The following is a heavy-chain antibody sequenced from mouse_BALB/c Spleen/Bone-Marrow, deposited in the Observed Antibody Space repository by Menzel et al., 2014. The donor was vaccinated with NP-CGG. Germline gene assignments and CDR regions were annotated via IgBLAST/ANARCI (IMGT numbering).Heavy chain of an antibody. Sequence: EVQRVESGPELVKPGASVKMSCKASGYTFTRYVIHWVRQKPGQGLDWIGYINPYNEGSKYNEKFKGEATLTSDKSSHTAYMELSSLTSDDSAVYYCARERGYGDYFDYWGQGTTLTVSS. CDR1: GYTFTRYV. CDR2: INPYNEGS. D-gene: IGHD3-1*01. V-gene: IGHV1-14*01. CDR3: ARERGYGDYFDY. J-gene: IGHJ2*01.